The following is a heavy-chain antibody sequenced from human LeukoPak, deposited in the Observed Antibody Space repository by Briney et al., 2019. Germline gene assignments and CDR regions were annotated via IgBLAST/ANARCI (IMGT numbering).Heavy chain of an antibody. CDR1: GFTFSSYA. J-gene: IGHJ2*01. CDR2: ISSSSSYT. CDR3: ARDGYYYYDRGYFDL. Sequence: PGGSLRLSCAASGFTFSSYAMSWVRQAPGKGLEWVSYISSSSSYTNYAGSVKGRFTISRDNAKNSLYLQMNSLRAEDTAVYYCARDGYYYYDRGYFDLWGRGTLVTVSS. V-gene: IGHV3-11*05. D-gene: IGHD3-22*01.